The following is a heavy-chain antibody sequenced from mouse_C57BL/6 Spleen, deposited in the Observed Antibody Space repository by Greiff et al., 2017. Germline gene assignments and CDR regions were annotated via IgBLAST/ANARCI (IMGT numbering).Heavy chain of an antibody. V-gene: IGHV14-4*01. CDR2: IDPENGDT. J-gene: IGHJ2*01. Sequence: VQLQQSGAELVRPGASVKLSCTASGFNIKDDYMHWVKQRPEQGLEWIGWIDPENGDTEYASKFQGQATITADTSSNTAYLQLSSLTSEDTAVYYCTVRLLDYWGQGTTLTVSS. CDR1: GFNIKDDY. CDR3: TVRLLDY.